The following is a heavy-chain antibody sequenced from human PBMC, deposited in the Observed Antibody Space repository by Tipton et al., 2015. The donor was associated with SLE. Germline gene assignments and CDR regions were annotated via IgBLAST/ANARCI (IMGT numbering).Heavy chain of an antibody. J-gene: IGHJ6*02. CDR1: GGSFSGYY. Sequence: TLSLTCAVYGGSFSGYYWNWIRQPPGKGLEWIGEINHSGITKYNPSLKSRVTISVDTSKNQFSLKLSSVTAADTAVYYCARGKGNYYGSGSYYKLLYYGMDVWGQGTTVTVSS. V-gene: IGHV4-34*01. D-gene: IGHD3-10*01. CDR2: INHSGIT. CDR3: ARGKGNYYGSGSYYKLLYYGMDV.